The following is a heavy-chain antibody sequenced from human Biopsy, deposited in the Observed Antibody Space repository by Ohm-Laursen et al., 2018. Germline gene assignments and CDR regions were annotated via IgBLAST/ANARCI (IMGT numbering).Heavy chain of an antibody. D-gene: IGHD6-19*01. CDR2: TYSGGNT. V-gene: IGHV4-61*01. CDR3: ARGRRTSGWPYFDN. Sequence: SETLSLTCTVSGDSLTSGPENWSWIRQSPGQGLEYIGFTYSGGNTNYSPSLKNRVTMSVDTSKNQFYLKLYSVTAADTAVYYCARGRRTSGWPYFDNWGQGALVIVSP. J-gene: IGHJ4*02. CDR1: GDSLTSGPEN.